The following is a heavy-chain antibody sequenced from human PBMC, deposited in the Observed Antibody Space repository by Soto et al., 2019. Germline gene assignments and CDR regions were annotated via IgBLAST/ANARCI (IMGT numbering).Heavy chain of an antibody. J-gene: IGHJ6*02. CDR3: AKGHSDYQPDYNYYGMDV. D-gene: IGHD6-25*01. CDR1: GFPFSSYA. CDR2: STGAGGGT. V-gene: IGHV3-23*01. Sequence: WSLRLSCAASGFPFSSYAISWVRQAPGRGLEWVAASTGAGGGTYNLEAVKGRFTVSRDNSKKTVYLQLDGLRAEDTAVYYCAKGHSDYQPDYNYYGMDVWGQGTTVTVSS.